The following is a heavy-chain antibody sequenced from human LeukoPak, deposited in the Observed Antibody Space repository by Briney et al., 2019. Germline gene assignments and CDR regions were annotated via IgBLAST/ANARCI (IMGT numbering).Heavy chain of an antibody. J-gene: IGHJ4*02. CDR3: SRSYYSSSWYYFDH. V-gene: IGHV1-18*01. Sequence: VSVKVSCKTSGYTFNNFGITWVRQAPGQGPEWMGWISIGDGRTHYGRKFQDRVSMTREMSSNTAFLELSSLRSDDTAVYFCSRSYYSSSWYYFDHWGQGTLVTVSS. CDR1: GYTFNNFG. D-gene: IGHD2-15*01. CDR2: ISIGDGRT.